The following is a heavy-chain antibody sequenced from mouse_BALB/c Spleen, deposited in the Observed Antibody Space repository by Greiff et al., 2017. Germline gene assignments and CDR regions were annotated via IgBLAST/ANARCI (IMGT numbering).Heavy chain of an antibody. CDR3: ARLYGNYAMDY. CDR2: ISSGGGST. D-gene: IGHD2-1*01. CDR1: GFAFSSYD. V-gene: IGHV5-12-1*01. Sequence: EVQLVESGGGLVKPGGSLKLSCAASGFAFSSYDMSWVRQTPEKRLEWVAYISSGGGSTYYPDTVKGRFTISRDNAKNTLYLQMSSLKSEDTAMYYCARLYGNYAMDYWGQGTSVTVSS. J-gene: IGHJ4*01.